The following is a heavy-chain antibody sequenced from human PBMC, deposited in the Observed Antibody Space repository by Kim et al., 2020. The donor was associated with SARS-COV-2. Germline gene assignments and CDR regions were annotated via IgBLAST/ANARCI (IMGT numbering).Heavy chain of an antibody. CDR3: TEEVARLHGYFYS. V-gene: IGHV3-9*01. J-gene: IGHJ4*02. D-gene: IGHD2-15*01. CDR1: GFSFGDYA. Sequence: GGSLRLSCAASGFSFGDYAMHWVRQTPEKGLECVSIILWDDRTDYADSGKGRFTISRDNANNSLFLQMNSLRPEDTALYYCTEEVARLHGYFYSLGQGTL. CDR2: ILWDDRT.